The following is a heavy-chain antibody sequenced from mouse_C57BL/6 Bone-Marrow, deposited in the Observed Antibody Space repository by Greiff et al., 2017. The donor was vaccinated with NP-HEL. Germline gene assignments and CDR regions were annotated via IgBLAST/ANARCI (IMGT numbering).Heavy chain of an antibody. CDR3: ARGSYDGYYWYFDV. CDR1: DSEVFPIAY. D-gene: IGHD2-3*01. Sequence: QVQLQQSGSELRSPGSSVKLSCKDFDSEVFPIAYMSWVRQKPGHGFEWIGGILPSIGRTIYGEKFEDKATLDADTLSNTAYLELNSLTSEDSAIYYCARGSYDGYYWYFDVWGTGTTVTVSS. V-gene: IGHV15-2*01. J-gene: IGHJ1*03. CDR2: ILPSIGRT.